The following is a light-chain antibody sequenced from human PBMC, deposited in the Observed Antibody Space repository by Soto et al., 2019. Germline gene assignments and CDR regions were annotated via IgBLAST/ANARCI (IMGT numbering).Light chain of an antibody. CDR3: SSYTSTSTSVV. CDR1: SRDVGGYNY. V-gene: IGLV2-14*01. Sequence: QSVLTQPASVSGSPGQSITISCTGTSRDVGGYNYVSWYQQHPGKVPKLILYDVTTRPSGISNRFSGSKSANTASLTISGLQADDEADYYCSSYTSTSTSVVFGGGTKLTVL. J-gene: IGLJ2*01. CDR2: DVT.